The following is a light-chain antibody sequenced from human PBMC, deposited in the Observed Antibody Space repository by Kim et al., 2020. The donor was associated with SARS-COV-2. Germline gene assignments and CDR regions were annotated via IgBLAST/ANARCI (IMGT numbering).Light chain of an antibody. Sequence: SASVGDRVTITCRAGQGIGNWLAWYQQKPGQAPKLLISAASTLQSGVPSRFAGSGSGTEFTLTISSLQPEDFATYYCQQTKILPSFGGGTKVDIK. V-gene: IGKV1-12*02. CDR3: QQTKILPS. CDR2: AAS. J-gene: IGKJ4*01. CDR1: QGIGNW.